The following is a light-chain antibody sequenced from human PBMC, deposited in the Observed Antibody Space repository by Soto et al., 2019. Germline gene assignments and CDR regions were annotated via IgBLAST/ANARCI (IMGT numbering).Light chain of an antibody. J-gene: IGLJ3*02. V-gene: IGLV2-23*01. Sequence: QSALTQPASVSGSPGQSITISCTGTSSDVGSYNLVSWYQQHPGKAPKLMIYEGSKRPSGVSNRFSGSKSGNPASLTISGLLAGDESDYYCCSYAGSSTWVFGGGTTVTVL. CDR3: CSYAGSSTWV. CDR2: EGS. CDR1: SSDVGSYNL.